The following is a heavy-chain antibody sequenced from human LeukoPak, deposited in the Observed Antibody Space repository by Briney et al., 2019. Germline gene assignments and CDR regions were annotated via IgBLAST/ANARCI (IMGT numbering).Heavy chain of an antibody. Sequence: EASVKVSCRASGYTFTSYGISWVRQAPGQGLEWMGWISAYNGNTNYAQKLQGRVTMTTDTSTSTAYMGLRSLRSDDTAVYYCARAEPLIAAAGINWFDPWGQGTLVTVSS. CDR2: ISAYNGNT. J-gene: IGHJ5*02. CDR3: ARAEPLIAAAGINWFDP. CDR1: GYTFTSYG. V-gene: IGHV1-18*01. D-gene: IGHD6-13*01.